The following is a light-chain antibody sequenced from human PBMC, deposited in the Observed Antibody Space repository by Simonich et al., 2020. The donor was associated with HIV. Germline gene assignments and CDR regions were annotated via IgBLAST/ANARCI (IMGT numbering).Light chain of an antibody. V-gene: IGKV3-11*01. Sequence: EIVLTQSPATLSFSPGERGTLSCRASQSVSSYLAWYQQKPGQVPRLIIYDASNRATGIPARFSGSGSGTDFTLTIRSLEAEDFAVYYCQHRSNWPPTFGQGTKVEIK. J-gene: IGKJ1*01. CDR1: QSVSSY. CDR2: DAS. CDR3: QHRSNWPPT.